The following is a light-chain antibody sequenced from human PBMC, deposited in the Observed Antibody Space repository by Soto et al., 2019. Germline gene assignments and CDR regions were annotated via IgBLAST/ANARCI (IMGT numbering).Light chain of an antibody. V-gene: IGKV3-15*01. Sequence: EIVMTQSPATLSVPPGERATLSCRASQSVSSNLAWYQQKPGQAPRLLIYGASTRATGIPARFSGSGSGTEFTLSISSLQSEDFAVYYCQQYNGWPRTFGQGTEVEIK. CDR1: QSVSSN. J-gene: IGKJ1*01. CDR3: QQYNGWPRT. CDR2: GAS.